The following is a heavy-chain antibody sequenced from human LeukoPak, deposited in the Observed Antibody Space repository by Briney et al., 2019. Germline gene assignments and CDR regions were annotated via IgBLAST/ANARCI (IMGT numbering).Heavy chain of an antibody. Sequence: SETLSLTYTVSGGSISSRSAYWGWIRQPPGKGLEWIGSISYSGTTYYNPSLKSLVTISVDTSKNQFSLKLSSVTAADTAVYYCARDPDFWSGYYNFDYWGQGTLVTVSS. J-gene: IGHJ4*02. D-gene: IGHD3-3*01. CDR2: ISYSGTT. V-gene: IGHV4-39*07. CDR1: GGSISSRSAY. CDR3: ARDPDFWSGYYNFDY.